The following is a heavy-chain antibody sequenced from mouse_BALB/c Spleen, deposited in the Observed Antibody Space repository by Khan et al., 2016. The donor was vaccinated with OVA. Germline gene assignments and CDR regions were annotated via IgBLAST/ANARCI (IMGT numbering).Heavy chain of an antibody. Sequence: QVQLKESGPGLVAPSQSLSITCTVSGFSFTSYVVHWVRQPPGKALAWLGLIRDGKSKNKYSALMSRLRISKENSRSQVVLKMINLQTNDAAMYYCARLEDIWGQGTTLTVSS. CDR3: ARLEDI. D-gene: IGHD1-3*01. V-gene: IGHV2-9*02. CDR2: IRDGKSK. CDR1: GFSFTSYV. J-gene: IGHJ2*01.